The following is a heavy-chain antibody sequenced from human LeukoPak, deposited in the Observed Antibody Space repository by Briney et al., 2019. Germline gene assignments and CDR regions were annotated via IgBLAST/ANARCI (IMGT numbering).Heavy chain of an antibody. D-gene: IGHD2-21*02. CDR3: ATRPMVVPAVRAFDY. J-gene: IGHJ4*02. Sequence: SVKVSCKASGGTFSSYAISWVRQAPGQGREWMGGIIPIFGTANYAQKFQGRVTIHADKSTSTAYMELSSLRSEDTAVYYCATRPMVVPAVRAFDYWGQGTLVTVSS. V-gene: IGHV1-69*06. CDR2: IIPIFGTA. CDR1: GGTFSSYA.